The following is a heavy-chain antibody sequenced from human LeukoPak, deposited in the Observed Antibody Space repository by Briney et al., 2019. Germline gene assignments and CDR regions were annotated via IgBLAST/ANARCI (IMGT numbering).Heavy chain of an antibody. J-gene: IGHJ4*02. Sequence: GGSLRLSCTASEFTFSKYAMSWVRQAPGRGLEWVSAIRGDGATIFYADSVKGRITVSRDNSKNTLYLQMNSLRAEDTAVYYCARDQFGDYFRGADYWGQGTLVTVSS. D-gene: IGHD3-22*01. V-gene: IGHV3-23*01. CDR1: EFTFSKYA. CDR2: IRGDGATI. CDR3: ARDQFGDYFRGADY.